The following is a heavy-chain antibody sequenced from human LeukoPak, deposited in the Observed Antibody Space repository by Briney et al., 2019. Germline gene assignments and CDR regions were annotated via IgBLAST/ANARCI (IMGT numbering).Heavy chain of an antibody. CDR3: ARDRSPYDSSGYYV. CDR2: ISWNSGSI. V-gene: IGHV3-9*01. J-gene: IGHJ4*02. Sequence: GRSLRLSCAASGFTFDDYAMHWVRQAPGKGLEWVSGISWNSGSIGYADSVKGRFTISRDNAKNSLYLQMNDLRVEDTAVYYCARDRSPYDSSGYYVWGQGTLVTVSS. CDR1: GFTFDDYA. D-gene: IGHD3-22*01.